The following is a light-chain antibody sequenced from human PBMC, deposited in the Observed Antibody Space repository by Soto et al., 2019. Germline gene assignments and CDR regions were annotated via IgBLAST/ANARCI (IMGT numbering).Light chain of an antibody. CDR2: EAS. V-gene: IGKV1-5*03. J-gene: IGKJ1*01. Sequence: DIQMTQSPSTLSASVGDRVTITCRASQSISSWLAWYQQKPGKAPKLLIYEASTLESGVLSRFSGSGSGTEFTLTISSLQPDDFATYYCQQYNSFWTFGQGTKVEIK. CDR3: QQYNSFWT. CDR1: QSISSW.